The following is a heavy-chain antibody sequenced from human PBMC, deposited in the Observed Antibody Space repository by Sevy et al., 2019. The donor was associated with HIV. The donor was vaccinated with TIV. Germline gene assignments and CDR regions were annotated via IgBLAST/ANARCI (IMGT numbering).Heavy chain of an antibody. D-gene: IGHD3-16*02. V-gene: IGHV3-15*01. CDR1: GFSFRETW. J-gene: IGHJ3*02. CDR2: IKRKSDGGTT. Sequence: GGSLRLSCAASGFSFRETWMSWVRQGPGKGLELVGRIKRKSDGGTTDYAAPVKGRFTISRDDSKTTLYLQMNSLKTEDTALYYCTTMGYHSGFDIWGQRTMVTVSS. CDR3: TTMGYHSGFDI.